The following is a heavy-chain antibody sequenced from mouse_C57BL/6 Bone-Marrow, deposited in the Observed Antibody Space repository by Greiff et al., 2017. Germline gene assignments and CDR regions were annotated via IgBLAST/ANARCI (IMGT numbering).Heavy chain of an antibody. CDR1: GYSFTGYY. J-gene: IGHJ2*01. V-gene: IGHV1-42*01. Sequence: EVQLQQSGPELVKPGASVKISCKASGYSFTGYYMNWVKQSPEKSLEWIGEINPSTGGTTYNQKFKAKATLTVDKSSSTAYMQLKSLTSEDSAVYYCARRGITTVVVPFDYWGQGTTLTVSS. CDR2: INPSTGGT. CDR3: ARRGITTVVVPFDY. D-gene: IGHD1-1*01.